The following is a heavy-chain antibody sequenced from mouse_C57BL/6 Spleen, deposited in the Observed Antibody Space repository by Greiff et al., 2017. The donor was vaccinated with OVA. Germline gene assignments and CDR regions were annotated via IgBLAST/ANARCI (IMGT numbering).Heavy chain of an antibody. Sequence: VQLQQPGAELVKPGASVKLSCKASGYTFTSYWMQWVKQRPGQGLEWIGEIDPSGSSTNYNQKFKGKATLTVDTSSSTAYMQLSSLTSEDSAVYYCAKHTRVVEDYWGQGTSVTVSS. V-gene: IGHV1-50*01. CDR3: AKHTRVVEDY. J-gene: IGHJ4*01. D-gene: IGHD1-1*01. CDR1: GYTFTSYW. CDR2: IDPSGSST.